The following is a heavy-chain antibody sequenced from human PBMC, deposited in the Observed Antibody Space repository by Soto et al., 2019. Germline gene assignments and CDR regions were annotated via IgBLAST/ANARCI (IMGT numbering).Heavy chain of an antibody. D-gene: IGHD3-3*01. Sequence: SLRLSCAASGFTFSNYAMSWVRQAPGKGLEWVSLISATAGTTYYTDSVKGRFTISRDNFKNTLYLQMNSLRAEDTAVYYCARDAPAYDFWSGSQDYWGQGTLVTVSS. CDR3: ARDAPAYDFWSGSQDY. J-gene: IGHJ4*02. V-gene: IGHV3-23*01. CDR2: ISATAGTT. CDR1: GFTFSNYA.